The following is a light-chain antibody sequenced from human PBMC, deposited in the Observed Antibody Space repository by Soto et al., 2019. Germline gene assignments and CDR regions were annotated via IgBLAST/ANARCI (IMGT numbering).Light chain of an antibody. CDR3: PYYNNRPPYT. CDR1: QNVGSN. Sequence: EIVMTQSPATLSVSPGERATLSCRASQNVGSNFAWYPQRPGQAPRLLIYGASTRATGIPARFTGSGSGTDFTLTISSLQSEDFAVYYCPYYNNRPPYTLGQGTKLDLK. V-gene: IGKV3-15*01. J-gene: IGKJ2*01. CDR2: GAS.